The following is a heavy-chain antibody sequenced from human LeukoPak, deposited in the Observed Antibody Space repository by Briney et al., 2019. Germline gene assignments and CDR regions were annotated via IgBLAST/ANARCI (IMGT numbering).Heavy chain of an antibody. J-gene: IGHJ2*01. V-gene: IGHV3-48*03. Sequence: GGSLRLSCAASGFTFSSYEMNWVRQAPGKGLEWVSYISSSGSTIYYADSVKGRFTISRDNAKHSLYLQMNGLRIEDTAFYFCEKERIPATGIYWSFDLWGRGTLVTVSS. CDR3: EKERIPATGIYWSFDL. CDR1: GFTFSSYE. D-gene: IGHD6-13*01. CDR2: ISSSGSTI.